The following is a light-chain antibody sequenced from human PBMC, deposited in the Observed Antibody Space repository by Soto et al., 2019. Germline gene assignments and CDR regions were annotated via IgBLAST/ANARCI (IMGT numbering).Light chain of an antibody. CDR2: DDN. CDR1: SSNIGSHT. Sequence: QAVVTQPPSASVTPGQRVTISCSGSSSNIGSHTVNWYQQLPGTAPKVLIYDDNQRPSGVPDRFSGSKSGTSASLAISGPQSEDEADYYCAAWDDSLSGWMFGGGTQLTVL. CDR3: AAWDDSLSGWM. V-gene: IGLV1-44*01. J-gene: IGLJ7*01.